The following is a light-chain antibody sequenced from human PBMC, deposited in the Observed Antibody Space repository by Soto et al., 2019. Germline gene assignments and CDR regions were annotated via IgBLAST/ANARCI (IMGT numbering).Light chain of an antibody. CDR2: DAS. Sequence: EIVLTQSPGTLSLSPGERATLSCRASQSVSSTCLAWYQQKPGQAPRLLIYDASRRATGIPDRFSGSGSGTDFSLIISRLEPEDFAVDYCQQYDTSPFTFGPGTKVDVK. CDR1: QSVSSTC. CDR3: QQYDTSPFT. J-gene: IGKJ3*01. V-gene: IGKV3-20*01.